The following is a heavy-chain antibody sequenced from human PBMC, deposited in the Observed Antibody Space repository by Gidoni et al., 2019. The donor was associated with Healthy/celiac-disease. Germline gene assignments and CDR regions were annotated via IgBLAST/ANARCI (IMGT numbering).Heavy chain of an antibody. J-gene: IGHJ4*02. CDR1: GYTFTSNG. Sequence: QVQLVQSGAEVKKPGASVKVSCTASGYTFTSNGISWVRQAPGQGLVWMGWISAYNGNTHYAQKLQGRLTMTTDTSTSTAYMELRSLRSDDTAVYYCATIRSGWSDYWGQGTLVTVSS. CDR3: ATIRSGWSDY. V-gene: IGHV1-18*01. D-gene: IGHD6-19*01. CDR2: ISAYNGNT.